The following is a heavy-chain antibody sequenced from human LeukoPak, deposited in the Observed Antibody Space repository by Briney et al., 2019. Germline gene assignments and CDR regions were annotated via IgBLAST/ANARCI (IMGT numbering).Heavy chain of an antibody. J-gene: IGHJ6*03. V-gene: IGHV4-61*02. CDR2: IYTSGST. CDR1: GGSISSGSYY. CDR3: ARDRAIVVVPAAIDYYMDV. D-gene: IGHD2-2*02. Sequence: SETLSLTCTVSGGSISSGSYYWSWIRQPAGKGLEWIGRIYTSGSTNYNPSLKSRVTMSVDTSKNQFSLKLSSVTAADTAVYYCARDRAIVVVPAAIDYYMDVWGKGTTVTISS.